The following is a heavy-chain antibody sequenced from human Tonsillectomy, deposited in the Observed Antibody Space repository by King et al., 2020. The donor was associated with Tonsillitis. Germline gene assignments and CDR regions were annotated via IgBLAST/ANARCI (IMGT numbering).Heavy chain of an antibody. CDR3: ARSGQYCTSTSCYDGPFDY. J-gene: IGHJ4*02. V-gene: IGHV3-53*01. CDR1: GFTVSSKY. CDR2: IYICGST. Sequence: VQLVESGGGLIQPGGSLRLSCAASGFTVSSKYMSWVRQAPGKGLEWVSVIYICGSTYYADSVKGRFTISRDNSKNKLYLQMNNLRAEDTAVYYCARSGQYCTSTSCYDGPFDYWGQGTLVTVSS. D-gene: IGHD2-2*01.